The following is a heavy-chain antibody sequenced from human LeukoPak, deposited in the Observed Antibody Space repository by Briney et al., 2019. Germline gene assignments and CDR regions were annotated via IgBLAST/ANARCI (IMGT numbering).Heavy chain of an antibody. CDR3: AKGGYSSPFDY. D-gene: IGHD6-6*01. J-gene: IGHJ4*02. Sequence: GGSLRLSCAASGFTFSNYAMSWVRQAPREGLEWVSVISGSGGSTYYADSVKGRFTISRDNSKNTLYLQMNSLRAEDTAVYYCAKGGYSSPFDYWGQGTLVTVSS. V-gene: IGHV3-23*01. CDR2: ISGSGGST. CDR1: GFTFSNYA.